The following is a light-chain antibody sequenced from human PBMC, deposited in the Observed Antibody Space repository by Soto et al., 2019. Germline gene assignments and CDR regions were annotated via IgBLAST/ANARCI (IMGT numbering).Light chain of an antibody. V-gene: IGKV1-5*03. CDR2: KAS. J-gene: IGKJ1*01. CDR3: QQYNSYPWT. Sequence: DIQMTQSPSTLSASVGDRVTITCRASQSINSWLALYQQKPGKAPKLLIYKASSLESGVPSRFSGSGSWTEFTLTISSLQPDDFATYYCQQYNSYPWTFGQGTKVEIK. CDR1: QSINSW.